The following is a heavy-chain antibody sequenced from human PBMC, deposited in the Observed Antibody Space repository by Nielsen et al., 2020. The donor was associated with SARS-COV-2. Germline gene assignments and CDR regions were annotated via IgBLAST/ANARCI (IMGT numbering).Heavy chain of an antibody. CDR1: GYTFTSYD. V-gene: IGHV1-8*01. CDR2: MNPNSGNT. Sequence: GESLKISCKASGYTFTSYDINWVRQATGQGLEWMGWMNPNSGNTGYAQKFQGRVTMTRNTSISTAYMELSSLRSEDTAVYYCARDNTNSSGYYDIDYWGQGTLVTVSS. D-gene: IGHD3-22*01. J-gene: IGHJ4*02. CDR3: ARDNTNSSGYYDIDY.